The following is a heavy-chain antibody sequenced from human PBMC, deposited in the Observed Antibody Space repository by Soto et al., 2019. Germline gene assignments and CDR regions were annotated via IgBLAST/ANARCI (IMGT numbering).Heavy chain of an antibody. CDR3: TKNSFYALDY. D-gene: IGHD4-17*01. CDR2: IHHIGRI. Sequence: PSETLSLTCAVSGASISNDNWWSWVRQPPGEGLEWIGEIHHIGRINYNPSLKSRVTISVDKSTNQFSLELRSLTAADTAVYYCTKNSFYALDYWGQGTQVTVSS. J-gene: IGHJ4*02. CDR1: GASISNDNW. V-gene: IGHV4-4*02.